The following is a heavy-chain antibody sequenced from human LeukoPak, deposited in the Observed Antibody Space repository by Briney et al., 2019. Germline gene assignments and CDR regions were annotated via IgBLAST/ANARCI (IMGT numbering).Heavy chain of an antibody. J-gene: IGHJ4*02. CDR3: AKGRSGLKQWLPRAAFDY. Sequence: GGSLRLSCAASGFTFSSYGMHWVRQAPGKGLEWVAFIRYDGSNKYYADSVKGRFTISRDNSKNTLYLQMNSLRAEDTAVYYSAKGRSGLKQWLPRAAFDYWGQGTLVTVSS. CDR2: IRYDGSNK. D-gene: IGHD6-19*01. V-gene: IGHV3-30*02. CDR1: GFTFSSYG.